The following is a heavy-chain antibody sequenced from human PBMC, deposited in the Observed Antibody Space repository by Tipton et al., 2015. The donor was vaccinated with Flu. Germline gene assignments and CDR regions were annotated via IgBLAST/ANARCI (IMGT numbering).Heavy chain of an antibody. CDR1: GDSIRSSDYY. D-gene: IGHD3-10*01. V-gene: IGHV4-38-2*01. CDR3: ATTTYYYGSGSHDY. CDR2: VYHGGTT. J-gene: IGHJ4*02. Sequence: GLVKPSKTLSLTCAVSGDSIRSSDYYWAWIRQPPGKGLEWIGCVYHGGTTYYNPSLKSRVAISLDTFKNQFSLKLTSVTAADTAVYYCATTTYYYGSGSHDYWGQGTLVTVSS.